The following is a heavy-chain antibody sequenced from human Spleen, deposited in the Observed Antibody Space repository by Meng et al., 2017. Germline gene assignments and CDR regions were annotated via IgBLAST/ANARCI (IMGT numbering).Heavy chain of an antibody. CDR1: GFTFNTYV. Sequence: SLKISCAASGFTFNTYVMSWVRQAPGKGLEWVSGISWNSGSIGYADSVKGRFTISRDNAKNSLYLQMNSLRAEDTALYYCAKDGGMGIAVAGTSTTWGQGTLVTVSS. J-gene: IGHJ5*02. V-gene: IGHV3-9*01. CDR3: AKDGGMGIAVAGTSTT. CDR2: ISWNSGSI. D-gene: IGHD6-19*01.